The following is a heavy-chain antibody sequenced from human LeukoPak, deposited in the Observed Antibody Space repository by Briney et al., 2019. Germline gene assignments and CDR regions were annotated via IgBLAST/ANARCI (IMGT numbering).Heavy chain of an antibody. CDR1: GFTFSSYG. V-gene: IGHV3-30*02. CDR3: ARARRSGGITMVRGVKDRGWFDS. CDR2: IRYDGSNK. D-gene: IGHD3-10*01. J-gene: IGHJ5*01. Sequence: GGSLRLSCAASGFTFSSYGMHWVRQAPGKGLEWVAFIRYDGSNKYYADSVKGRFTISRDNSKNTLYLQMNSLRAEDTAVFYCARARRSGGITMVRGVKDRGWFDSWGQGILVTVSS.